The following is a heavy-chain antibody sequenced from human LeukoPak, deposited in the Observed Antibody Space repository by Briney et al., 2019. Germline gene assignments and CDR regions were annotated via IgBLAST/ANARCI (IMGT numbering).Heavy chain of an antibody. CDR3: ARVSRDYSTKGPYYYYYRDV. D-gene: IGHD4-11*01. Sequence: SETLSLTCTVSGGSISSYYWSWIRQPAGKGLEWIGRIYTSGSTNYNPSLKSRVPMSVDTPRNQFSLKLSSVTAADTAVYYCARVSRDYSTKGPYYYYYRDVWGKGTTVTVSS. CDR2: IYTSGST. J-gene: IGHJ6*03. CDR1: GGSISSYY. V-gene: IGHV4-4*07.